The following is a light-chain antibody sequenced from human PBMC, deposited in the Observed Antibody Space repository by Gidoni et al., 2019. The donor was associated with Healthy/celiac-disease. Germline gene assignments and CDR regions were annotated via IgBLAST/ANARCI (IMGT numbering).Light chain of an antibody. CDR3: QQYGSSPMYT. CDR1: QSGSSSY. J-gene: IGKJ2*01. CDR2: GAS. Sequence: IVLTQSPGTLSLSPGERATLSCRASQSGSSSYLAWYQQKPGQAPRLLIYGASSRATGIPDRFSGSGSGTDFTLTISRLEPEDFAVYYCQQYGSSPMYTFGQGTKLEIK. V-gene: IGKV3-20*01.